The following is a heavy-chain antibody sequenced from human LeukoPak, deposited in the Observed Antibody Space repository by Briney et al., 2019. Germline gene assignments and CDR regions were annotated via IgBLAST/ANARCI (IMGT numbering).Heavy chain of an antibody. Sequence: SETLSLTCAVYGGSFSGYYWSWIRQPPGKGLEWIGEIDHSGSTNYNPSLKSRVTISVDTSKNQFSLKLSSVTAADTAVYYCAAPIAAAENYYYYMDVWGKGTTVTVSS. CDR3: AAPIAAAENYYYYMDV. CDR1: GGSFSGYY. V-gene: IGHV4-34*01. D-gene: IGHD6-13*01. J-gene: IGHJ6*03. CDR2: IDHSGST.